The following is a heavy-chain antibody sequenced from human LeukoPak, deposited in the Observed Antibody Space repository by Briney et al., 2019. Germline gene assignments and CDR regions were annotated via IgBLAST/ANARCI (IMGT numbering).Heavy chain of an antibody. D-gene: IGHD3-16*01. V-gene: IGHV3-7*02. CDR1: GCTFSRYW. J-gene: IGHJ5*02. Sequence: PGGSLRLSCAASGCTFSRYWMSWVRQAPGKGLEWVANIKQGGSEKHYVDSVKGRFTISRDNAKNSLYLQMNSLRAEDTAVYYCVVGAAEDWFDPWGQGILVTVSS. CDR2: IKQGGSEK. CDR3: VVGAAEDWFDP.